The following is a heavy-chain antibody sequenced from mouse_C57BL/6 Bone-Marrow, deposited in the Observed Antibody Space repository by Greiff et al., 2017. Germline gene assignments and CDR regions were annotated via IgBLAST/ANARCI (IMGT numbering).Heavy chain of an antibody. CDR1: GYTFTSYW. V-gene: IGHV1-55*01. J-gene: IGHJ4*01. CDR2: IYPGSGST. D-gene: IGHD2-4*01. Sequence: QVQLQQPGAELVKPGASVKMSCKASGYTFTSYWITWVKQRPGQGLEWIGDIYPGSGSTNYNEKFKSKATLTVDTSSSTAYMQLSSLTSEDSAVYYCARSGDYDEFYYAMDYWGQGTSVTVSS. CDR3: ARSGDYDEFYYAMDY.